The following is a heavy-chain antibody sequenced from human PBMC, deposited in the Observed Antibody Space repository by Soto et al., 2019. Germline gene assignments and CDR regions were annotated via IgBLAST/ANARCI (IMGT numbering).Heavy chain of an antibody. V-gene: IGHV4-31*03. J-gene: IGHJ5*02. D-gene: IGHD1-1*01. Sequence: QVRLQESGPGLVKPSQTLSLTCIVSGASISTGGYYWSWIRQHPGKGLELIGYIYHSGTTYYNPSLESRLSISADSSKNLLSLNLTSVTAADTAIYYCAGATAPCWFDPWGQGTLVTVSS. CDR1: GASISTGGYY. CDR3: AGATAPCWFDP. CDR2: IYHSGTT.